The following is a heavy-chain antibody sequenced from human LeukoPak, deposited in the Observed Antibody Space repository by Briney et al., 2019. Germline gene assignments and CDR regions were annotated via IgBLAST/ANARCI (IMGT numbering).Heavy chain of an antibody. CDR2: INPNSGGT. Sequence: ASVKVSCKASGYTFTGYYMHWVRQAPGQGLEWMGWINPNSGGTNYAQKFQGRVTMTRDTSISTAYMELSRLRSDDTAVYYCARGYCSSTSCYYGDPSFDYWGRGTLVTVSS. J-gene: IGHJ4*02. D-gene: IGHD2-2*01. CDR3: ARGYCSSTSCYYGDPSFDY. CDR1: GYTFTGYY. V-gene: IGHV1-2*02.